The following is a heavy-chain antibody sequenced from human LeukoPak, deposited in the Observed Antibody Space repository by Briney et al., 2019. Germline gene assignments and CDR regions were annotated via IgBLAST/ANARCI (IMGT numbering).Heavy chain of an antibody. CDR3: AREVPAWDDAFDI. J-gene: IGHJ3*02. Sequence: ASVKVSCKASGYTFTSYYMHWVRQAPGQGLEWMGIINPSGGSTSYAQKFQGRVTMTRDMSTSTVYMELSSLRSEDTAVYYCAREVPAWDDAFDIWGQGTMVTVSS. D-gene: IGHD1-26*01. V-gene: IGHV1-46*01. CDR1: GYTFTSYY. CDR2: INPSGGST.